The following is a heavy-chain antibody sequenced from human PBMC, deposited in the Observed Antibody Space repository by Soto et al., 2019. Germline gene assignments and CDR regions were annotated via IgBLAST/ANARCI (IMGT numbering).Heavy chain of an antibody. Sequence: SVKVSCKASGYTFTSYSIHWVRQAPGQGLEWMGGIIPIFGTANYAQKFQGRVTITADESTSTAYMELSSLRSEDTAVYYCARGSSSWYGYWGQGTLVTVSS. D-gene: IGHD6-13*01. CDR3: ARGSSSWYGY. CDR1: GYTFTSYS. V-gene: IGHV1-69*13. J-gene: IGHJ4*02. CDR2: IIPIFGTA.